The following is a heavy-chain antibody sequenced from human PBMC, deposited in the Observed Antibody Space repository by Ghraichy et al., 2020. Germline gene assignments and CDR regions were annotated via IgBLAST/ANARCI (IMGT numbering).Heavy chain of an antibody. CDR1: GFTFSSYE. D-gene: IGHD2-15*01. J-gene: IGHJ4*02. Sequence: GESLNISCAASGFTFSSYEMNWVRQAPGKGLEWVSYISPGGNSIYYADSVKGRFTVSRDNPKNSLYLQMNSLRAEDTAVYYCGGGGSVDYWGQGTLVTVSS. CDR3: GGGGSVDY. V-gene: IGHV3-48*03. CDR2: ISPGGNSI.